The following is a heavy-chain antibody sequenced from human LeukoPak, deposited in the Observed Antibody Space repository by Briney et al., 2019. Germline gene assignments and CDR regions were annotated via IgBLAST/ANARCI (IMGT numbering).Heavy chain of an antibody. Sequence: GGSLRLSCAASGFTFSSYGMHWVRQAPGKGLEWVSVIYSGGSTYYADSVKGRFTIPRDNSKNTLYLQMNSLRAEDTAVYYCARAGDGSGSYYNPTHYYYMDVWGKGTTVTISS. V-gene: IGHV3-NL1*01. J-gene: IGHJ6*03. CDR1: GFTFSSYG. CDR3: ARAGDGSGSYYNPTHYYYMDV. D-gene: IGHD3-10*01. CDR2: IYSGGST.